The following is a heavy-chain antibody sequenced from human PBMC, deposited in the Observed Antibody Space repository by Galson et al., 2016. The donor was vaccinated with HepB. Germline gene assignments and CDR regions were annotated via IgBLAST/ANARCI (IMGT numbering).Heavy chain of an antibody. D-gene: IGHD3-3*01. V-gene: IGHV3-23*01. CDR2: ISGSGDSA. Sequence: SLRLSCAASGFTFSSYAMTWVRQAPGTGLEWVSGISGSGDSAYYGDSVKGRFSISRDNSQNTLYLQMNSLRADDTAVYFCAKDQTTYDPGWYFDIWGRGTLVTVSS. J-gene: IGHJ2*01. CDR3: AKDQTTYDPGWYFDI. CDR1: GFTFSSYA.